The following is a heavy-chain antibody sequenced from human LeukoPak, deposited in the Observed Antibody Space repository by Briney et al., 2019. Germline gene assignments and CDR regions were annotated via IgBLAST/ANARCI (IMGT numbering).Heavy chain of an antibody. V-gene: IGHV3-23*01. CDR2: ISTSGGSST. D-gene: IGHD3-10*01. Sequence: GGSLRLSCAASGFTFSSYAMSWVRQAPGKGREWVSGISTSGGSSTYYADAVKGRFTISRDNSKNTVYLQMNSMRAEDTAVYYCAGETLVTMVRGVHYYMDVWGKGTTVTISS. CDR3: AGETLVTMVRGVHYYMDV. J-gene: IGHJ6*03. CDR1: GFTFSSYA.